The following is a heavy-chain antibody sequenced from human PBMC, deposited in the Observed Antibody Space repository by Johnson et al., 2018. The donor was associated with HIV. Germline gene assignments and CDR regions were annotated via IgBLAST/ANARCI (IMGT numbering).Heavy chain of an antibody. CDR3: ARETGDDAFDI. J-gene: IGHJ3*02. Sequence: QVQLVESGGGVVQPGRSLSLSCVASGFTFSSYAMHWVRQAPGKGLEWVAVISYDGSNEYYADSVKGRFTISRDNSKNTLYLQMNSLRAEDTAVYYCARETGDDAFDIWGQGTMVTVSS. CDR1: GFTFSSYA. V-gene: IGHV3-30-3*01. D-gene: IGHD7-27*01. CDR2: ISYDGSNE.